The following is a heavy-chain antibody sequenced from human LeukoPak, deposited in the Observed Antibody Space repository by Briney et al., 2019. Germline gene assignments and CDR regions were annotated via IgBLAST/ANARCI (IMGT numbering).Heavy chain of an antibody. CDR1: GFTFSSYW. J-gene: IGHJ4*02. V-gene: IGHV3-21*01. CDR2: ISSSSSYI. CDR3: ARDGYYYDSSGYFDY. D-gene: IGHD3-22*01. Sequence: PGGSLRLSCAASGFTFSSYWMSWVRQAPGKGLEWVSSISSSSSYIYYADSVKGRFTISRDNAKNSLYSQMNSLRAEDTAVYYCARDGYYYDSSGYFDYWGQGTLVTVSS.